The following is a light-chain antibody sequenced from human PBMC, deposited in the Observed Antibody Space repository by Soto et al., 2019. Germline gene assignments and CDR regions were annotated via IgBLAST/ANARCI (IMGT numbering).Light chain of an antibody. CDR1: QGIRND. V-gene: IGKV1-6*01. Sequence: AIQMTQSPASLSASVGDRVTITCRASQGIRNDLGWYQQKPGKAPKLLIYAASSLQSGVPSRFSGSGSGTDFTLTISSLQPEDFAAYYCQQRNVGTPLTFGQGTRLEIK. CDR2: AAS. J-gene: IGKJ5*01. CDR3: QQRNVGTPLT.